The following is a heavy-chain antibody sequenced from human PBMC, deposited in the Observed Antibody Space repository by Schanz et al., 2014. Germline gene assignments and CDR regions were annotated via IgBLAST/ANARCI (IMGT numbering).Heavy chain of an antibody. CDR2: ISSSGSYI. V-gene: IGHV3-21*06. Sequence: EVQLVESGGGMVKPGGSLRLSCAASGFAFSAYSMNWVRQAPGKGLEWVSSISSSGSYIYFPDSVKGRFTISRDNIASSLFLQMNSLRAEDTALYYCARDRDAGGYDSWGQGTLVTVSS. J-gene: IGHJ5*01. CDR1: GFAFSAYS. D-gene: IGHD2-8*02. CDR3: ARDRDAGGYDS.